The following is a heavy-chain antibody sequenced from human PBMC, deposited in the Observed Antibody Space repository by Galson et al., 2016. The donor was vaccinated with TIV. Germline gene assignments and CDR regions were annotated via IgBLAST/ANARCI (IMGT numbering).Heavy chain of an antibody. D-gene: IGHD3-10*01. CDR3: ARGMPAYYRDHNWFDP. Sequence: SVKVSCKASGGSVTSNLGLNWVRQAPGQGLEWLGGILPISGQTNYAQKIQGRVTITADKSTTTVYMELRSLRSDDTAMYYCARGMPAYYRDHNWFDPWGQGTLVTVSS. V-gene: IGHV1-69*06. CDR1: GGSVTSNLG. J-gene: IGHJ5*02. CDR2: ILPISGQT.